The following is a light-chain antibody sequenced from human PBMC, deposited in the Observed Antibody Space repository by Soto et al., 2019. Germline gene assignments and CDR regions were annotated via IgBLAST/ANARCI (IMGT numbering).Light chain of an antibody. V-gene: IGLV2-14*01. CDR2: EVS. CDR1: SSDVGGYNY. CDR3: SSYTSSSTVV. J-gene: IGLJ2*01. Sequence: QSALTQPASVSGSPGQSITISCTGTSSDVGGYNYVSWYQQHPGKAPQLMMYEVSNRPSGVSNRFSGSKSGNTASLTISGLQAEDEGNYYCSSYTSSSTVVFGGGTKLTVL.